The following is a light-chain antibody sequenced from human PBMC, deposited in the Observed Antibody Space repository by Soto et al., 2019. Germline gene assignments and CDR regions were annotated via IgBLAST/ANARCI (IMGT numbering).Light chain of an antibody. V-gene: IGLV1-36*01. J-gene: IGLJ2*01. CDR3: AAWADSLNGVV. CDR2: YDD. CDR1: SSNIGNNA. Sequence: QSVLTQPHSVSEAPRQRVTISCSGSSSNIGNNAVNWYQQLPGKAPKLLIYYDDLLPSGVSDRFSGSKSGTSASLAISGLESEDEADYYCAAWADSLNGVVFGGGTKLTVL.